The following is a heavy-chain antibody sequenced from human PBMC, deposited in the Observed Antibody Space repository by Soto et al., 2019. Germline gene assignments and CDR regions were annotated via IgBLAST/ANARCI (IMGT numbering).Heavy chain of an antibody. D-gene: IGHD6-13*01. CDR1: GGSIISADSY. CDR2: IAYSGDT. J-gene: IGHJ5*01. Sequence: SETLSLTCAVSGGSIISADSYWFWIRKHPGKGLEWIGYIAYSGDTYYNPSLRSRVTISADTSENQFSLKLFSVTAADTARYYCARATGYSSTWYDSWGQGIQVTVSS. CDR3: ARATGYSSTWYDS. V-gene: IGHV4-31*11.